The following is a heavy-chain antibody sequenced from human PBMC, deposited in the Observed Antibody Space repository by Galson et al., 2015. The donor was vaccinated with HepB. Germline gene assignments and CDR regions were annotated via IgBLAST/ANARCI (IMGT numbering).Heavy chain of an antibody. J-gene: IGHJ4*02. Sequence: SLRLSCAASGFTFNNFGMHWVRQAPGKGLEWVAVIWFDGSNKYYADSVTGRFTISRDNSKNMVFLHMNSLRAEDTAVYYCARDTVFLYGDYGFDHWGQGALVTVSS. CDR3: ARDTVFLYGDYGFDH. D-gene: IGHD4-17*01. CDR1: GFTFNNFG. V-gene: IGHV3-33*01. CDR2: IWFDGSNK.